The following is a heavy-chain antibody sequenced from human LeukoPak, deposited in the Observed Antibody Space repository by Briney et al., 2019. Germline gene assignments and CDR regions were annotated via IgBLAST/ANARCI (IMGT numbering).Heavy chain of an antibody. V-gene: IGHV3-21*01. CDR3: ARFGDDLGV. CDR2: ISTSSSHI. Sequence: PGGSLGPSCAAPGLIFSNYNMNWAGQVQGKGLEWLSSISTSSSHIFYADSVEGRFTISRDNAKKSLYLQMNSLRVEDTAIYYCARFGDDLGVWGQGTTVTVS. CDR1: GLIFSNYN. D-gene: IGHD3-10*01. J-gene: IGHJ6*02.